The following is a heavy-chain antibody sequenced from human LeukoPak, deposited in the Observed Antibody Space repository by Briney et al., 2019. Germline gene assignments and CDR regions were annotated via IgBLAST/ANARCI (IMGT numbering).Heavy chain of an antibody. D-gene: IGHD4-17*01. Sequence: GGSLRLSCAASGFTFSSYAISWVRQAPGQGLEWMGGIIPIFGTANYAQKFQGRVTITADESTSTAYMELSSLRSEDTAVYYCARVGYGDRYYYYGMDVWGQGTTVTVSS. CDR2: IIPIFGTA. CDR1: GFTFSSYA. V-gene: IGHV1-69*01. J-gene: IGHJ6*02. CDR3: ARVGYGDRYYYYGMDV.